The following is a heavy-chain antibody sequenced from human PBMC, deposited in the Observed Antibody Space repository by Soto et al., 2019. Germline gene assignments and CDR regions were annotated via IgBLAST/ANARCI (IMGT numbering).Heavy chain of an antibody. D-gene: IGHD3-22*01. CDR1: GFSVSGSY. V-gene: IGHV3-53*05. Sequence: GGSLRLSCAASGFSVSGSYMGWVRQAPGKGLEWVSVIYRGGGTYYGDSVKGRFTISRDNSKKTLYLQMNSLRPEDTALYYCAKDEYYYSRSGYYIFDSWGQGTLVTVSS. J-gene: IGHJ4*02. CDR2: IYRGGGT. CDR3: AKDEYYYSRSGYYIFDS.